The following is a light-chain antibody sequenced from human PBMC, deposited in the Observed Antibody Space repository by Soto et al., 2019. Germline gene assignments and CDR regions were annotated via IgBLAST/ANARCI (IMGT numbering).Light chain of an antibody. CDR3: CSYTSDLTPYV. CDR2: EVT. Sequence: QSVLTQPASVSGSPGQSIAISCTGTRSDVGAYNYVSWYQQHPGKAPKLMISEVTNRPSGVSNRFSGSKSGNVASLTISGLQAEDEADYYCCSYTSDLTPYVFGTGTKVTVL. J-gene: IGLJ1*01. V-gene: IGLV2-14*01. CDR1: RSDVGAYNY.